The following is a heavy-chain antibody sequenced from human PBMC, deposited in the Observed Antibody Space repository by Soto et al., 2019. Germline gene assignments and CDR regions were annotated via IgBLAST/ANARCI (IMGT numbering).Heavy chain of an antibody. CDR3: AKRASPADIDNWFDP. V-gene: IGHV3-23*01. CDR1: GFVFKNFA. CDR2: IRGTGLNT. Sequence: GGSLRLSCVGSGFVFKNFAINWVRQPPGKGLEWVSVIRGTGLNTYYAASVKGRFNISRDNSKNTVYLQMDSLKVEDTAVYYCAKRASPADIDNWFDPWGPGTQVTVSS. J-gene: IGHJ5*02.